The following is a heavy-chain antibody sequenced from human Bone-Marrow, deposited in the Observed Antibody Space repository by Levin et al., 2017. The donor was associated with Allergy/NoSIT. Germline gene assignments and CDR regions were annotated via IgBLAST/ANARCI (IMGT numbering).Heavy chain of an antibody. CDR3: LRGVAWYYYDNSADFDFYYLDY. Sequence: QPGGSLRLSCAASGFTFSRSWMSWVRQVPGKGLEWVATIKEDGTDKYYVDSVKGRFTISRDNAKNSLHLEINSLRVDDTDVYYWLRGVAWYYYDNSADFDFYYLDYWGQGTLVTVSS. J-gene: IGHJ4*02. D-gene: IGHD3-22*01. CDR1: GFTFSRSW. V-gene: IGHV3-7*03. CDR2: IKEDGTDK.